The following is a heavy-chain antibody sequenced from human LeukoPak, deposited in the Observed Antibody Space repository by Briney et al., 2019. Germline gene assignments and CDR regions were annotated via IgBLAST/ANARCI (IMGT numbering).Heavy chain of an antibody. Sequence: SETLSLTCTVSGGSISSGDYYWSWLRQPPGTGLEWIGYIYYSGSTYYNPSLKSRVTISVDTSKNQFSLKLSSVTAADTAVYYCARATLEMDTTLFDYWGQGTLVTVSS. J-gene: IGHJ4*02. CDR3: ARATLEMDTTLFDY. D-gene: IGHD5-24*01. V-gene: IGHV4-30-4*08. CDR2: IYYSGST. CDR1: GGSISSGDYY.